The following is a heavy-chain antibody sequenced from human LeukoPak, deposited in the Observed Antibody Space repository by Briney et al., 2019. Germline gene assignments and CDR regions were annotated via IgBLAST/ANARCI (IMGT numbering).Heavy chain of an antibody. D-gene: IGHD3-3*01. CDR3: ASVDYDFWSGVFDY. V-gene: IGHV3-23*01. CDR2: ISGSGGST. J-gene: IGHJ4*02. CDR1: GFTFSSYA. Sequence: GGSPRLSCAASGFTFSSYAMSWVRQAPGKGLEWVSAISGSGGSTYYADSVKGRFTISRDNSKNTLYLQMNSLRVEDTAVYYCASVDYDFWSGVFDYWGQGTLVTVSS.